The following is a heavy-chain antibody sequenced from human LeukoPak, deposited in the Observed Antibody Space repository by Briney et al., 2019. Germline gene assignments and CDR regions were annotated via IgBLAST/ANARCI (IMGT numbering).Heavy chain of an antibody. CDR3: AKDPPSSPKPDPEYYFDY. CDR1: GFTFSSYA. J-gene: IGHJ4*02. Sequence: GGSLRLSCAASGFTFSSYAMSWVRQAPGKGLEWVSGITGSGSGTYYADSAKGRFTISRDNSKNTLYLQMNSLRAEDTAVYYCAKDPPSSPKPDPEYYFDYWGQGTLVTVSS. D-gene: IGHD1-14*01. V-gene: IGHV3-23*01. CDR2: ITGSGSGT.